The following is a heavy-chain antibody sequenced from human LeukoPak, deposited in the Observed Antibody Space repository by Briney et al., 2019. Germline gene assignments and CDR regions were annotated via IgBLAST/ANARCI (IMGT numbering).Heavy chain of an antibody. CDR2: FSYNVHS. Sequence: SETLSLTCTVSGGSISSRSYYWSWIRQPPGKGLEWIGFFSYNVHSDYNPSLKSRVTISIDTSKNQFSLRLSSVTAADTAIHYCARVSVAGTGPDYWGQGTLVTVSS. CDR3: ARVSVAGTGPDY. D-gene: IGHD6-13*01. CDR1: GGSISSRSYY. V-gene: IGHV4-61*01. J-gene: IGHJ4*02.